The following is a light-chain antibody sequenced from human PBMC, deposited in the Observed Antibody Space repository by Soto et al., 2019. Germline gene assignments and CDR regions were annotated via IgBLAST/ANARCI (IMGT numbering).Light chain of an antibody. CDR3: ISYTGSSTYVV. Sequence: QSVLTQPASVSGSPGQSITISCTGTSSDVGGYNYVSWYQQHPGKAPKLMIYDVSNRPSGVSDRFSGSKSGNTASLTISGLQAADEADYYCISYTGSSTYVVFGGGTKVTVL. CDR1: SSDVGGYNY. J-gene: IGLJ2*01. CDR2: DVS. V-gene: IGLV2-14*01.